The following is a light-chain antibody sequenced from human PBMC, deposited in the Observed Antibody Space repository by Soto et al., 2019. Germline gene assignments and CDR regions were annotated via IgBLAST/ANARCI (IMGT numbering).Light chain of an antibody. Sequence: EIVLTQSPGTLSLSPGERATLSCRASQSVSSSYLAWYQQKPGQAPRLLIYGASSRATGIPDRFSGSGSGTDFTLTISRLEPQDFAVYYCQQYGSSTWTFGQGTGWIS. CDR3: QQYGSSTWT. J-gene: IGKJ1*01. CDR1: QSVSSSY. V-gene: IGKV3-20*01. CDR2: GAS.